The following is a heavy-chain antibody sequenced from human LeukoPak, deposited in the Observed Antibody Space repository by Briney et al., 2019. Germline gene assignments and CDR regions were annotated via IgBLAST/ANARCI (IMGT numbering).Heavy chain of an antibody. Sequence: GGSLRLSCAASGFTFNSYGMTWVRQAPGKGLEWVSIIYGGGSVFYADSVKGRFTISRDNSKSTLYLQMNSLRGEDTAVYYCARGGSYLSAFDIWGQGTMVTVSS. V-gene: IGHV3-23*03. D-gene: IGHD1-26*01. CDR1: GFTFNSYG. J-gene: IGHJ3*02. CDR2: IYGGGSV. CDR3: ARGGSYLSAFDI.